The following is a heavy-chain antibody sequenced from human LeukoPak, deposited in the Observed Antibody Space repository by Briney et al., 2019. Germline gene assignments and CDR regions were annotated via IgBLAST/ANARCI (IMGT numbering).Heavy chain of an antibody. CDR1: GDTFTSYD. Sequence: ASVKVSCKASGDTFTSYDINWVRQATGQGLEWMGWMNPNSGNTGYAQKFQGRVTITRNTSKSTAYVELSSLRSEDTAVYYCARETNDFWSGRRIDYWGQGTLVTVSS. CDR3: ARETNDFWSGRRIDY. J-gene: IGHJ4*02. D-gene: IGHD3-3*01. V-gene: IGHV1-8*03. CDR2: MNPNSGNT.